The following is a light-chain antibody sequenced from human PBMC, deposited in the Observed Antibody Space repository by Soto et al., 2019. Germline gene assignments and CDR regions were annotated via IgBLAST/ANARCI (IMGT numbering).Light chain of an antibody. J-gene: IGKJ5*01. Sequence: AIQLTQSPSSLSASVGDGVTITCRASQGISSALAWYQQKPGKAPKLLIYDASSVESGVPSRFSGSGSGTDFTLTISSLQPEDFAAYYCQQFNNCPRFGQGTRLEI. CDR1: QGISSA. V-gene: IGKV1D-13*01. CDR2: DAS. CDR3: QQFNNCPR.